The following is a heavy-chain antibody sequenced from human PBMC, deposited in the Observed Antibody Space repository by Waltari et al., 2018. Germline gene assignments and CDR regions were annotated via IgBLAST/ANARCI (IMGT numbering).Heavy chain of an antibody. D-gene: IGHD1-7*01. V-gene: IGHV4-39*01. J-gene: IGHJ3*02. CDR3: ATQTSITGTSAGAFDI. Sequence: QLQLQESGPGLVKPSETLSLTCTVPGGSISSSPYYWGWIRQPPRKGLEWIGSIYYRGSTYYNPSPKSRLTLSVDPSKNQFSLKLSSVTAADTAVYYCATQTSITGTSAGAFDIWGQGTMVTVSS. CDR1: GGSISSSPYY. CDR2: IYYRGST.